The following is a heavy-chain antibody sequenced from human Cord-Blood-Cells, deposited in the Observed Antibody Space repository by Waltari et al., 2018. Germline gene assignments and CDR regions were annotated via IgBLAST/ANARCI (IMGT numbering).Heavy chain of an antibody. CDR1: GGYFSGYY. CDR2: INHSGST. Sequence: QVQLQQWGAGLLKPSETLSLTCAVYGGYFSGYYWSWIRQPPGKGLEWIGEINHSGSTNYNPSLKSRVTISVDTSKNQCSRKLSSVTAADTAVYDCARALDRTVDYWGQGTLVTVSS. V-gene: IGHV4-34*01. J-gene: IGHJ4*02. CDR3: ARALDRTVDY. D-gene: IGHD2-2*03.